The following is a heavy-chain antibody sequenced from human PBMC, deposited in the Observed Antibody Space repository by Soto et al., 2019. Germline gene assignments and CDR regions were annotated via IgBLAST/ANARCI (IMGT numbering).Heavy chain of an antibody. J-gene: IGHJ4*02. V-gene: IGHV3-7*04. CDR2: IKEDGSQI. CDR1: GLIFSNYW. D-gene: IGHD6-13*01. Sequence: DVQLVESGGGLVQPGGSLRLSCTASGLIFSNYWMTWVRQAPGKGPEWVANIKEDGSQIDYVDSVKGRFTVSRDNAKNSAYLQMNTLSVEDTAIYYCARGGSDSSWYWRDWGQGALVTVSS. CDR3: ARGGSDSSWYWRD.